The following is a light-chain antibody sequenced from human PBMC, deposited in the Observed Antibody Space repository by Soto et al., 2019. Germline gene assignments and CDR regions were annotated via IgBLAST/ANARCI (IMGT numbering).Light chain of an antibody. J-gene: IGKJ2*01. V-gene: IGKV3-11*01. CDR2: DAS. Sequence: IVLTQSPAALSLSPGERATLSCRASQSVSNYLAWYQQRPGRAPRLLIYDASHRATGIPARFSGSGSGTDFTLTINSLEPEDFAVYYCQQRGDLPRTFGQGTKLEIK. CDR3: QQRGDLPRT. CDR1: QSVSNY.